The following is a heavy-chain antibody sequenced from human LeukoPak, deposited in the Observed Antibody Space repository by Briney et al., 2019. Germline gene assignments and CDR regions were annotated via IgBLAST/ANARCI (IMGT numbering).Heavy chain of an antibody. CDR1: GGSISSYY. Sequence: KPSETLSLTCTVSGGSISSYYWSWIRQPPGKGLEWIGYIYYSGSTNYNLSLKSRVAISVDTSKNQFSLKLSSVAAADTAVYYCARDYPGLPYYYYGMDVWGKGTTVTVSS. V-gene: IGHV4-59*01. CDR3: ARDYPGLPYYYYGMDV. J-gene: IGHJ6*04. CDR2: IYYSGST.